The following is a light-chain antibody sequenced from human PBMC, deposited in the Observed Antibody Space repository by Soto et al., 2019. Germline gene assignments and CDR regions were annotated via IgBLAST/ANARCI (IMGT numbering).Light chain of an antibody. Sequence: DIQMTQSPSTLSGSVGDRVTISCRASQTISSWLAWYQQKPGKAPKLLIYKASTLKSGVPSRFSGSGSGTDFTLTISSLQAEDFASYYCQQLRSYPSTFGQGTKVDI. CDR3: QQLRSYPST. V-gene: IGKV1-5*03. J-gene: IGKJ1*01. CDR1: QTISSW. CDR2: KAS.